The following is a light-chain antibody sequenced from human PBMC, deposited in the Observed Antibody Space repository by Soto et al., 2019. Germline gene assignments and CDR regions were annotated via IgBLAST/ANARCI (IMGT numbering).Light chain of an antibody. V-gene: IGLV2-8*01. CDR2: DVF. Sequence: QSVLTQPPSASGSPGQSVTISCTGTSSDIGGYNSVSWYQQHPGKAPKLMIYDVFKRPSGVPDRFSGSKSGNTASLTVSGLQAEDEADYYCIAHGGSSNFVVFGGGTKLTVL. CDR1: SSDIGGYNS. J-gene: IGLJ2*01. CDR3: IAHGGSSNFVV.